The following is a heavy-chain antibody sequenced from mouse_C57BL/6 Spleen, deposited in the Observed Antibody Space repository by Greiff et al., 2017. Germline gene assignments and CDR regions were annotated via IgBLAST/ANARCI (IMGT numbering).Heavy chain of an antibody. V-gene: IGHV1-64*01. D-gene: IGHD2-4*01. CDR2: IHPNSGST. J-gene: IGHJ1*03. Sequence: QVQLKQPGAELVKPGASVKLSCKASGYTFTSYWMHWVKQRPGQGLEWIGMIHPNSGSTNYNEKFKSKATLTVDKSSSTAYMQLSSLTSEDSAVYYCARFYDYLWYFDVWGTGTTVTVSS. CDR3: ARFYDYLWYFDV. CDR1: GYTFTSYW.